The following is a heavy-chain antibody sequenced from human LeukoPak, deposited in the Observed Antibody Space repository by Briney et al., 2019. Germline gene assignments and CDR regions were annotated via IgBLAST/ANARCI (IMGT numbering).Heavy chain of an antibody. D-gene: IGHD6-6*01. V-gene: IGHV4-39*01. CDR2: IYYSGST. Sequence: SETLSLTCTVFGGSISSSSYYWGWIRQPPGKGLEWIGSIYYSGSTYYNPSLKSRVTISVDTSKNQFSLKLSSVTAADTAVYYCARQIYSSSFVDYWGQGTLVTVSS. CDR1: GGSISSSSYY. CDR3: ARQIYSSSFVDY. J-gene: IGHJ4*02.